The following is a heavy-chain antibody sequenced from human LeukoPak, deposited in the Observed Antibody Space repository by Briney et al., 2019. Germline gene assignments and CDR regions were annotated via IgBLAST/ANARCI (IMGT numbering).Heavy chain of an antibody. CDR2: ISSNGGST. D-gene: IGHD3-10*01. Sequence: GGSLRLSCAASGFTFSNYAMHWVRQAPGKGLEYVSAISSNGGSTYYANSVKGRFTISRDNSKNTLYLQMGSLRAEDMAVYYCARVGRRDYYGSGSYYRPFDYWGQGTLVTVSS. CDR1: GFTFSNYA. V-gene: IGHV3-64*01. J-gene: IGHJ4*02. CDR3: ARVGRRDYYGSGSYYRPFDY.